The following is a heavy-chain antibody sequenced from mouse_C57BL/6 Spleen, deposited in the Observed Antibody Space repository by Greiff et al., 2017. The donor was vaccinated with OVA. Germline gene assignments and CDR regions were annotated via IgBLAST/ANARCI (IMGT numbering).Heavy chain of an antibody. J-gene: IGHJ3*01. Sequence: QVQLQQSGAELVRPGASVTLSCKASGYTFTDYEMHWVKQTPVHGLEWIGAIDPETGGTAYNQKFKGKAILTADKSSSTAYMELRSLTSEDSAVYYCTRGGGLRRGPWFAYWGQGTLVTVSA. V-gene: IGHV1-15*01. CDR1: GYTFTDYE. CDR2: IDPETGGT. CDR3: TRGGGLRRGPWFAY. D-gene: IGHD2-4*01.